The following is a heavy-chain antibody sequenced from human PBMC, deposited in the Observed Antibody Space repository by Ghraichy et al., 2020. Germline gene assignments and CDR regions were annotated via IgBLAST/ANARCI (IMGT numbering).Heavy chain of an antibody. CDR1: QFTFSSYG. Sequence: GGSLRLSCAASQFTFSSYGMSWVRQAPGKGPEWVSGISHRGDITYYADSVKGRFTISRDNSKNTLYLQMNSLRAEDTAAYCCASRGTVWGQGGTVTVSS. J-gene: IGHJ6*02. CDR2: ISHRGDIT. V-gene: IGHV3-23*01. CDR3: ASRGTV. D-gene: IGHD3-10*01.